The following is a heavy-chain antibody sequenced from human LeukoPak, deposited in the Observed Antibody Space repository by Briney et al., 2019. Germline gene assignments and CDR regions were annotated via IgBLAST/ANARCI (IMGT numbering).Heavy chain of an antibody. CDR1: GFTFSSYA. D-gene: IGHD6-13*01. CDR2: ISGSGGST. Sequence: PGGSLRLSCAASGFTFSSYAMSWVRQAPGKGLEWVSAISGSGGSTYYADSVKGRFTISRDNSKNTPYLQMNSLRAEDTTVYYCAKAHPIAAAPGWFDPWGQGTLVTVSS. V-gene: IGHV3-23*01. CDR3: AKAHPIAAAPGWFDP. J-gene: IGHJ5*02.